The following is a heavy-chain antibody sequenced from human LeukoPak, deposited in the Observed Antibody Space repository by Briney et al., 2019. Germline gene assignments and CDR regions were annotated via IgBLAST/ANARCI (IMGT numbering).Heavy chain of an antibody. J-gene: IGHJ4*02. D-gene: IGHD4-23*01. CDR2: ISYDGSNK. CDR3: ARDSRSVALFDY. Sequence: GGSLRLSCAASGFTFSSYGMHWVRQAPGKGLEWVAVISYDGSNKYYADSVKGRFTISRDNSKNTLYLQMNSLRAEDTAVYYCARDSRSVALFDYWGQGTLVTVSS. V-gene: IGHV3-30*03. CDR1: GFTFSSYG.